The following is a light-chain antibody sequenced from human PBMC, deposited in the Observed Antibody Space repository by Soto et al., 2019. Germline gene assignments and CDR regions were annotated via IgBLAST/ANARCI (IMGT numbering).Light chain of an antibody. Sequence: QSVLTQPPSVSGAPGLRVTMSCTGSSSNIGAGYDVHWYQQLPGTAPKLLIYGNSNRPSGVPDRFSGSKSGTSASLAITGLQAEDEADYYCQSHDSSLSVRVFGGGTQLTVL. CDR3: QSHDSSLSVRV. CDR2: GNS. V-gene: IGLV1-40*01. CDR1: SSNIGAGYD. J-gene: IGLJ3*02.